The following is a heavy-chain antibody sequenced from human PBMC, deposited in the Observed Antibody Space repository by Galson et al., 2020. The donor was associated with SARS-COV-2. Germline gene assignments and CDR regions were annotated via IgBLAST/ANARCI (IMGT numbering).Heavy chain of an antibody. CDR3: ARGAELRYFDWLLSETYCDY. J-gene: IGHJ4*02. D-gene: IGHD3-9*01. CDR2: IYYSGST. CDR1: GGSISSGGYY. Sequence: SQTLSLTCTVSGGSISSGGYYWSWIRQHPAKGLEWIGYIYYSGSTYYNPSLKSRVTISVDTSKNQFSLKLSSVTAADAAVYYCARGAELRYFDWLLSETYCDYGGQGTLVTVSS. V-gene: IGHV4-31*03.